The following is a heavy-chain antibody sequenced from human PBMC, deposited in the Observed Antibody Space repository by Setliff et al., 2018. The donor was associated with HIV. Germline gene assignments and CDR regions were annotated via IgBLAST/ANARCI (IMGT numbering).Heavy chain of an antibody. CDR1: GFTLSEVS. V-gene: IGHV1-2*02. CDR2: INPNNGDT. D-gene: IGHD3-10*01. CDR3: ARGFPSLGSGNPSGHYYMDV. J-gene: IGHJ6*03. Sequence: GASVKVSCKVSGFTLSEVSIHWVRQAPGQGLEWMGWINPNNGDTSYVQKFQGRVTMTRDTSISTAYMVLSSLRSDDTAVYYCARGFPSLGSGNPSGHYYMDVWGKGTTVTVS.